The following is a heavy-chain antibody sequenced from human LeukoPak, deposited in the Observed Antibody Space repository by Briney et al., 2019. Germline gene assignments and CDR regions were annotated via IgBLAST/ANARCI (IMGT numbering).Heavy chain of an antibody. V-gene: IGHV3-30*02. Sequence: GGSLRLSCAASGFTFSSYGMHWVRQAPGKGLEWVAFIRYDGSNKYYADSVKGRFATSRDNSKNTLYLQMNSLRAEDTAVYYCAKDRTYGSGSYPTPADYWGQGTLVTVSS. D-gene: IGHD3-10*01. CDR1: GFTFSSYG. CDR2: IRYDGSNK. J-gene: IGHJ4*02. CDR3: AKDRTYGSGSYPTPADY.